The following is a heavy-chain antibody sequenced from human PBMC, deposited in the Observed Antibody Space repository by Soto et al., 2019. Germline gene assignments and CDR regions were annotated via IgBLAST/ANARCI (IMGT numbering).Heavy chain of an antibody. CDR2: IWYDGSNK. CDR3: ARSPAGYSYGYGADY. J-gene: IGHJ4*02. CDR1: GFTFSTYG. Sequence: QVQLVESGGGVVQPGRSLRLSCAASGFTFSTYGMHWVRQAPGKGLEWVAVIWYDGSNKYYADSVKGRFTISRDNSNNTLYLQMISLRAEDTAVYYCARSPAGYSYGYGADYWGQGTLVTVSS. V-gene: IGHV3-33*01. D-gene: IGHD5-18*01.